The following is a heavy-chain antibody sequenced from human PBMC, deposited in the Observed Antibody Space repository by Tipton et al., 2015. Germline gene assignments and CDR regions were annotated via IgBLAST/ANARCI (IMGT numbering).Heavy chain of an antibody. CDR3: AKGSSYRVDP. CDR2: IQYGGST. Sequence: TLSLTCTVSGASITSFHWNWIRQPQGKGLEWIGYIQYGGSTYYNPSLKSRVTISIDKSRNHLYLKLSSVTAADTVVYYCAKGSSYRVDPWGQGTLVTVSS. J-gene: IGHJ5*02. CDR1: GASITSFH. V-gene: IGHV4-59*12. D-gene: IGHD3-22*01.